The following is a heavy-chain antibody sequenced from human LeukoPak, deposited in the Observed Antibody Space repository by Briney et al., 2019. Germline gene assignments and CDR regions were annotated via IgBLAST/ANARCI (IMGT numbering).Heavy chain of an antibody. V-gene: IGHV3-48*03. CDR1: GFTFSSYE. J-gene: IGHJ4*02. CDR2: ISSSGSTI. CDR3: AREGGYSYGAPDY. D-gene: IGHD5-18*01. Sequence: GGSLRLSCAASGFTFSSYEMNWVRQAPGKGLEWVSYISSSGSTIYYADSVKGRFTISRDNAKNSLYLQMNSLRAEDTAVYYCAREGGYSYGAPDYWGQGTLVTASS.